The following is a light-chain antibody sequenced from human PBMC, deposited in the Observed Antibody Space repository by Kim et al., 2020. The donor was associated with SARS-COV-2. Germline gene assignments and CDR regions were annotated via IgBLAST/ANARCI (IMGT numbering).Light chain of an antibody. CDR3: QQFDNLSLT. CDR1: RDIANN. V-gene: IGKV1-33*01. CDR2: DAS. J-gene: IGKJ4*01. Sequence: ASVGDRVTITCRASRDIANNLNWYQQKPGKAPKVLIYDASNVQTGVPSRFSGTGSGTDFSFIITSLQPEDVATHYCQQFDNLSLTFGGGTKVDIK.